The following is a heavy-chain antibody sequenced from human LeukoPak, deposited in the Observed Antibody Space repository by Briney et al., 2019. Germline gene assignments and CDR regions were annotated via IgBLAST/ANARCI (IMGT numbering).Heavy chain of an antibody. CDR3: ARTYSNYEGFDY. D-gene: IGHD4-11*01. CDR1: GGSISSYY. V-gene: IGHV4-59*12. Sequence: KTSETLSLTCTVSGGSISSYYWSWIRQPPGKGLEWIGSIYYSGSTYYNPSLKSRVTISVDTSKNQFSLKLSSVTAADTAVYYCARTYSNYEGFDYWGQGTLVTVSS. CDR2: IYYSGST. J-gene: IGHJ4*02.